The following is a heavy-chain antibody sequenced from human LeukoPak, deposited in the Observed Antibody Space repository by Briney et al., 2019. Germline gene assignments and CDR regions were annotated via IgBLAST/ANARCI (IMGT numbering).Heavy chain of an antibody. CDR3: ARDWEELVLDY. J-gene: IGHJ4*02. V-gene: IGHV4-39*06. D-gene: IGHD1-26*01. CDR2: IYYSGCN. Sequence: SETLSITRTVSGGSNSSSSYYWGWIRQPPGKGREWIGSIYYSGCNFYNPSLKSRVNISLDTFKNQFALTLSSLTASDTAVYYCARDWEELVLDYWGQGTLVTVSS. CDR1: GGSNSSSSYY.